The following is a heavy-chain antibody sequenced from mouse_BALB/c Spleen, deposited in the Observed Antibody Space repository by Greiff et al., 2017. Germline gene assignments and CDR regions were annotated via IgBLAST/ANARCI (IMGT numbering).Heavy chain of an antibody. CDR2: ISSGGSYT. Sequence: EVKLVESGGGLVKPGGSLKLSCAASGFTFSSYAMSWVRQSPEKRLEWVAEISSGGSYTYYPDTVTGRFTISRDNAKNTLYLEMSSLRSEDTAMYYCARRGDGRGRAMDYWGQGTSVTVSS. J-gene: IGHJ4*01. V-gene: IGHV5-9-4*01. CDR3: ARRGDGRGRAMDY. CDR1: GFTFSSYA.